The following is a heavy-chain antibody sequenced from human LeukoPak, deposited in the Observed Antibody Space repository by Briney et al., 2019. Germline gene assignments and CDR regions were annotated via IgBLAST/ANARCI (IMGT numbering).Heavy chain of an antibody. J-gene: IGHJ4*02. CDR3: ARDVITMVRGVNLACGY. CDR2: ISAYNGNT. Sequence: GASVKVSCKASGYTFTSYGISWVRQAPGQGLEWMGWISAYNGNTNYAQKLQGRVTMTTDTSTSTAYMELRSLRSDDTAVYYCARDVITMVRGVNLACGYWGQGTLVTVSS. CDR1: GYTFTSYG. D-gene: IGHD3-10*01. V-gene: IGHV1-18*01.